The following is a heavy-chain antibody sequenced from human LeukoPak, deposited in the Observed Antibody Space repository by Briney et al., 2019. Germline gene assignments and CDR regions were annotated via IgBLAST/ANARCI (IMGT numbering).Heavy chain of an antibody. CDR1: GFTFGDYA. Sequence: PGRSLRLSCTASGFTFGDYAMSWFRQAPGKGMEWVGFIRSKAYGGTTEYAASVKGRFTISRDDSKSIAYLQMNSLKTEDTAVYYCTRSTFIVVVVVRSVLPDYWGQGTLVTVSS. V-gene: IGHV3-49*03. J-gene: IGHJ4*02. CDR2: IRSKAYGGTT. D-gene: IGHD2-15*01. CDR3: TRSTFIVVVVVRSVLPDY.